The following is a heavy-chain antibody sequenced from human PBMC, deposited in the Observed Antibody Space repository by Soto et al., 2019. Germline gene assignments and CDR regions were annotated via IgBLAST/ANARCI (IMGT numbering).Heavy chain of an antibody. CDR1: GLTFSSYA. D-gene: IGHD3-9*01. V-gene: IGHV3-23*01. CDR3: AKYYDILTGSEFDY. CDR2: ISGSGGST. Sequence: GGSLRLSCAASGLTFSSYAMSWVRQAPGKGLEWVSAISGSGGSTYYADSVKGRFTISRDNSKNTLYLQMNSLRAEDTAVYYCAKYYDILTGSEFDYWCQGTLVTVSS. J-gene: IGHJ4*02.